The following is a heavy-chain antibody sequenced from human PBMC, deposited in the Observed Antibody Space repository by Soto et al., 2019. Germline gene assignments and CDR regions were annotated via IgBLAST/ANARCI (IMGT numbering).Heavy chain of an antibody. CDR1: GGSITSVSYY. V-gene: IGHV4-31*03. J-gene: IGHJ4*02. CDR3: ARVPLGCMAAYFFDD. D-gene: IGHD2-8*01. CDR2: IHSSGST. Sequence: QVQLQESGPGLVKTSQTLSLTCTVSGGSITSVSYYWSWIRQHPGKGLEWIGYIHSSGSTYYNPSLQRRITMSMDTSKNQFSLKLSSATAADTAVYYCARVPLGCMAAYFFDDWGQGTLVTVSS.